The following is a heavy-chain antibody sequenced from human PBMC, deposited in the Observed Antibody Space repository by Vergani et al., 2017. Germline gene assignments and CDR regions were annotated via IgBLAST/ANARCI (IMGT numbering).Heavy chain of an antibody. CDR2: INPNSGGT. D-gene: IGHD3-3*01. CDR1: GYTFTGYY. Sequence: QVQLVQSGAEVKKPGASVKVSCKASGYTFTGYYMHWVRQAPGQGLEWMGWINPNSGGTNYAQKFQGRVTMTRDTSISTAYMELSRLRSDDTAVYYCARESGTIFGVVSTWFDPWGQGTLVTVSS. J-gene: IGHJ5*02. CDR3: ARESGTIFGVVSTWFDP. V-gene: IGHV1-2*02.